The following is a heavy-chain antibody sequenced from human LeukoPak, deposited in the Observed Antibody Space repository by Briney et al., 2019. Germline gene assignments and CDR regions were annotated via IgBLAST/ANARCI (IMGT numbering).Heavy chain of an antibody. J-gene: IGHJ4*02. D-gene: IGHD6-13*01. CDR2: IYYSGST. V-gene: IGHV4-39*07. Sequence: SETLSLTCTVSGGSISSCSYYWGWIRQPPGKGLEWIAGIYYSGSTYYNPSLKSRVTISVDTSKNQFSLKLSSVTAADTAVYYCASHYYTGYSSSLGYWGQGTLVTVSS. CDR1: GGSISSCSYY. CDR3: ASHYYTGYSSSLGY.